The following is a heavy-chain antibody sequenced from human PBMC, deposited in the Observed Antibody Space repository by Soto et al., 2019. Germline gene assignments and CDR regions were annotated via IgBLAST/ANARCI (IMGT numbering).Heavy chain of an antibody. CDR2: ISGSGGST. Sequence: GALRLSCAASGFTFSSYAMSWVRQAPGKGLEWVSAISGSGGSTYYADSVKGRFTISRDNSKNTLYLQMNSLRAEDTAVYYCAKGQNIGYSGPFDYWGQGTLVTVSS. D-gene: IGHD2-21*01. CDR1: GFTFSSYA. V-gene: IGHV3-23*01. J-gene: IGHJ4*02. CDR3: AKGQNIGYSGPFDY.